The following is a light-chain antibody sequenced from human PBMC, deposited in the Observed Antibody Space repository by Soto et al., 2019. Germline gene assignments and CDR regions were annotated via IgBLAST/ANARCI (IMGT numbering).Light chain of an antibody. CDR1: QSVSSY. V-gene: IGKV3-11*01. J-gene: IGKJ4*01. CDR3: QQRSNWPST. Sequence: EIVLTQSPATLSLSPGERAALSCRASQSVSSYLAWYQQKPGQAPRLLIYDASKRAPGIPARFTVSGSGTDFTLTISSLEPEDFAVYFCQQRSNWPSTFDGGTKVEI. CDR2: DAS.